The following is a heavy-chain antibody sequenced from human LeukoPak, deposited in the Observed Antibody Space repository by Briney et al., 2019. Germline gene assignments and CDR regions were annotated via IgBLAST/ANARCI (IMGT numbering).Heavy chain of an antibody. CDR1: GGSISSYY. D-gene: IGHD3-10*01. CDR2: IYYSGST. CDR3: ARCRAGRGDPDY. Sequence: PSETLSLTCTVSGGSISSYYWSWIRQPPGKGLEWIGYIYYSGSTNYNPSLKSRVTISVDTSKNQFSLKLSSVTAADTAVYYCARCRAGRGDPDYWGQGTLVTVSS. J-gene: IGHJ4*02. V-gene: IGHV4-59*01.